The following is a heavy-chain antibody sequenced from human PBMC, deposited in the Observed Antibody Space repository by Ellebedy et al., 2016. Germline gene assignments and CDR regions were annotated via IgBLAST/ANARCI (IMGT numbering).Heavy chain of an antibody. V-gene: IGHV4-39*07. CDR2: IYYSGRT. CDR1: GDSISSSRYY. Sequence: GSLRLSCTVSGDSISSSRYYWGWIRQPPGKGLEWIGSIYYSGRTYYNPSLKSRVTISVDTSNNQFSLKLSSVTAADTAVYYCAGGAVAPWYFDLWGRGTLVTVSS. D-gene: IGHD6-19*01. J-gene: IGHJ2*01. CDR3: AGGAVAPWYFDL.